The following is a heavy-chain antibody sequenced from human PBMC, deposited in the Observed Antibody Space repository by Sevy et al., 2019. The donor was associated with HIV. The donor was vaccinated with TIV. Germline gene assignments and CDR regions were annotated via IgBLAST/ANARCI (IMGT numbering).Heavy chain of an antibody. V-gene: IGHV3-21*01. CDR1: GFTFSSYS. J-gene: IGHJ1*01. Sequence: GGSLRLSCAASGFTFSSYSMNWVRQAPGKGLEWVSSISSSSSYIYYADSVKGRFTISRDNAKNSLYLQMNSLGAEDTAVYYCARGRDYGDYQGLDIGLLWGQGTLVTVSS. CDR2: ISSSSSYI. CDR3: ARGRDYGDYQGLDIGLL. D-gene: IGHD4-17*01.